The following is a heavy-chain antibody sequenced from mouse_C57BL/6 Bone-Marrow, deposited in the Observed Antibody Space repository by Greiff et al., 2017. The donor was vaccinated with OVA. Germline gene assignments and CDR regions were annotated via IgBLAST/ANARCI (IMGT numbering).Heavy chain of an antibody. CDR2: IIPSSGYT. CDR1: GYTFTSYW. J-gene: IGHJ3*01. CDR3: AIEGHYYGSTFAY. V-gene: IGHV1-7*01. Sequence: VQLQESGADLAKPGASVKLSCTASGYTFTSYWMHWVKQRPGQGLEWFGYIIPSSGYTKYNQKFKDKAILTADKSSSTAYMQLISLTYEDSAVYYCAIEGHYYGSTFAYWGQGTLVTVSA. D-gene: IGHD1-1*01.